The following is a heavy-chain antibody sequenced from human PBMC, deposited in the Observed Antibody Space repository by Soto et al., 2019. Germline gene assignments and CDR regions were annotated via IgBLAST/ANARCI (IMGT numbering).Heavy chain of an antibody. CDR2: MNPNSGIT. J-gene: IGHJ6*02. D-gene: IGHD3-16*02. Sequence: ASVKVSCKASGYTFTSYDIHWVRQATGQGLEWMGWMNPNSGITEFAQKFQGRVTMTRTTSTTTAYMELSSLRSDDTAVYYCATYRDYYDGMDVCGQGPTATVYS. CDR3: ATYRDYYDGMDV. CDR1: GYTFTSYD. V-gene: IGHV1-8*01.